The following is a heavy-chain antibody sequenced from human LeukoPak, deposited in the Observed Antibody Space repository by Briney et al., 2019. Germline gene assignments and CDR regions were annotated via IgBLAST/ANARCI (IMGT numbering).Heavy chain of an antibody. CDR1: GLTFGDYA. D-gene: IGHD1-20*01. J-gene: IGHJ6*02. V-gene: IGHV3-30-3*01. Sequence: GGSLRLSCTVSGLTFGDYAVSWVRQAPGKGLEWVAVISYDGSNKYYADSVKGRFTISRDNSKNTLYLQMNSLRAEDTAVYYCARVTGTTESYYYYGMDVWGQGTTVTVSS. CDR2: ISYDGSNK. CDR3: ARVTGTTESYYYYGMDV.